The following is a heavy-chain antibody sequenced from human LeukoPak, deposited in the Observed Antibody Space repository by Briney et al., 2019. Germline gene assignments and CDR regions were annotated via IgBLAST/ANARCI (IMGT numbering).Heavy chain of an antibody. CDR1: GYTFSSYG. Sequence: ASVKVSCKTSGYTFSSYGITWVRQAPGQGLEWMGWINPNSGGTNYAQKFQGRVTMTRDTSISTAYMELSRLRSDDTAVYYCARDRTYYDSSGYLGYWGQGTLVTVSS. D-gene: IGHD3-22*01. J-gene: IGHJ4*02. V-gene: IGHV1-2*02. CDR2: INPNSGGT. CDR3: ARDRTYYDSSGYLGY.